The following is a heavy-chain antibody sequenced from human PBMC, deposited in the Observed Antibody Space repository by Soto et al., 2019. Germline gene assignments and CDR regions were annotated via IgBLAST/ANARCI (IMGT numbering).Heavy chain of an antibody. CDR1: GGTFSDYN. J-gene: IGHJ4*01. Sequence: PSETLSLSCAVSGGTFSDYNWTWIRQTPGKGLQWIGQINHSGSANYNPSLKSRVTISVHTSSGPFSLELSSVTAADTAVYYCARDQFSDLFDVWGQGTPVTVSS. V-gene: IGHV4-34*01. CDR2: INHSGSA. CDR3: ARDQFSDLFDV.